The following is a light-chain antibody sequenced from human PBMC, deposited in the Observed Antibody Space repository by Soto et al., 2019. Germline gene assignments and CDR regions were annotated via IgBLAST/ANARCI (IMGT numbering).Light chain of an antibody. V-gene: IGKV3-20*01. CDR2: GAS. CDR3: QQYGSSPPMYT. J-gene: IGKJ2*01. Sequence: EIVLTQSPGTLSLSPGERATLSCRASQSVSSSYLAWYQQKPGQAPRLLIYGASSRATGIPDRFSGSGSGTDFTLIISRLEPEDFAVYYCQQYGSSPPMYTFGQGTK. CDR1: QSVSSSY.